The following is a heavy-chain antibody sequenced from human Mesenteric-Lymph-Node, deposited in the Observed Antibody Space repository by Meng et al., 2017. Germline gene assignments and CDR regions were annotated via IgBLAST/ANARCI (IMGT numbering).Heavy chain of an antibody. CDR1: ADSVSSNLAA. V-gene: IGHV6-1*01. CDR3: ARSNLGSSSRGNFDY. J-gene: IGHJ4*02. D-gene: IGHD6-6*01. CDR2: TYYRSKWYN. Sequence: QVQLQPSRPGLVEPAQTLSATCAISADSVSSNLAAWNWIRQSPSRGLEWLGRTYYRSKWYNDYAVSVKSRIPINPDTSKNKFSLQLNSVTTEDTAVYYCARSNLGSSSRGNFDYWGQGTLVTVSS.